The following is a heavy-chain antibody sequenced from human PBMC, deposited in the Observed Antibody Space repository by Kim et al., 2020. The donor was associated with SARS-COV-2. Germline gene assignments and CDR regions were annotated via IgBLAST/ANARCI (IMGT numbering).Heavy chain of an antibody. Sequence: GGSLRLSCAASGFTFSSYGMHWVRQAPGKGLEWVAVISYDGSNKYYADSVKGRFTISRDNSKNTLYLQMNSLRAEDTAVYYCAKDHYGSGSYYNYYYYYG. D-gene: IGHD3-10*01. V-gene: IGHV3-30*18. CDR2: ISYDGSNK. CDR3: AKDHYGSGSYYNYYYYYG. J-gene: IGHJ6*01. CDR1: GFTFSSYG.